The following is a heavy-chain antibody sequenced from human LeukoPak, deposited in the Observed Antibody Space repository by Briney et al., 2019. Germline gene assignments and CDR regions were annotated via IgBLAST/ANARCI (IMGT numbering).Heavy chain of an antibody. CDR2: IYPGDSDT. D-gene: IGHD6-13*01. V-gene: IGHV5-51*01. CDR3: ARAPAAAGTLVHWFDP. Sequence: GESLKISCKGSGYSFTSYWIGWVRQMPGKGLEWMGIIYPGDSDTRYSPSFQGQVTISADKSISTAYLQWSSLKASDTAMYYCARAPAAAGTLVHWFDPWGQGTLVTVSS. J-gene: IGHJ5*02. CDR1: GYSFTSYW.